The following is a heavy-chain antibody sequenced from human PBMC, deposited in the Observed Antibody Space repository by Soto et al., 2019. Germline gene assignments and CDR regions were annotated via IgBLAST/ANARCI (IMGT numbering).Heavy chain of an antibody. V-gene: IGHV4-61*01. D-gene: IGHD4-17*01. Sequence: QVQLQESGPGLVKPSETLSLTCSVSGGPVSSSSYYWHWIRQPPGKGLEWIGYVYYSGSTNYNPSFRSRVTISLDTSNNRFSLKLSSVTAADTAIYYCVRVNGGPFDYWGQGSLVTVSS. CDR2: VYYSGST. CDR3: VRVNGGPFDY. J-gene: IGHJ4*02. CDR1: GGPVSSSSYY.